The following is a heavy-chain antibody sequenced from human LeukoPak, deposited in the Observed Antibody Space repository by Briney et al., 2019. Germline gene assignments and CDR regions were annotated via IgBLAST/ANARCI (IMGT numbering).Heavy chain of an antibody. J-gene: IGHJ6*02. CDR2: IGTAGDT. CDR3: AREGRYCSSTSCYHYYYGMDV. CDR1: GFTFSSYD. V-gene: IGHV3-13*01. D-gene: IGHD2-2*01. Sequence: GGSLRLSCAASGFTFSSYDMHWVRQATGKGLKWVSAIGTAGDTYYPGSVKGRFTISRENAKNSLYLQMISLRAGDTAVYYCAREGRYCSSTSCYHYYYGMDVWGQGTTVTVSS.